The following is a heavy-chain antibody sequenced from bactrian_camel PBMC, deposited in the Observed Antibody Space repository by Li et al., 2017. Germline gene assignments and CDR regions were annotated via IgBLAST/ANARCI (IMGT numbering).Heavy chain of an antibody. CDR3: VMMTGNWDFPI. V-gene: IGHV3S67*01. J-gene: IGHJ4*01. CDR1: GYTQMRSC. D-gene: IGHD7*01. CDR2: IDSDGSP. Sequence: VQLVESGGGSVEAGGSLSLSCSISGYTQMRSCMGWFRQIPGKEREGIASIDSDGSPSNSDSVKGRFTISRDDAKVTHYLQMNNLKPEDTAVYLCVMMTGNWDFPIWGQGTQVTVS.